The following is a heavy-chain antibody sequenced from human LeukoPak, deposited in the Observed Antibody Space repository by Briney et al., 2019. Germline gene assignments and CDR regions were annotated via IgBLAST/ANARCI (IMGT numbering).Heavy chain of an antibody. V-gene: IGHV3-21*01. J-gene: IGHJ4*02. D-gene: IGHD6-13*01. Sequence: GGSLRLSCAASGFTFSSYSMNWVRQAPGKGLEWVSSISSSSSYIYYADSVKGRFTISRDNSKNTLYLQMNSLRAEDTAVYYCAKDALGIAAAGTFDYWGQGTLVTVSS. CDR3: AKDALGIAAAGTFDY. CDR1: GFTFSSYS. CDR2: ISSSSSYI.